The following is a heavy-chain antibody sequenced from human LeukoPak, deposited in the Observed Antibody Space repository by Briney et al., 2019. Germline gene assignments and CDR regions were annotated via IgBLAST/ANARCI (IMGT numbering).Heavy chain of an antibody. V-gene: IGHV3-23*01. J-gene: IGHJ4*02. Sequence: GGSLRLSCAASGFTFSNSAMSWVRQAPGKGLEWVSTLSGSGITTYYADSVKGRFTISRDNSKNTLYLQMNSLRAEDTALYYCAKESSSWYVPRLYYFDYWGQGTLVTVSS. CDR1: GFTFSNSA. CDR2: LSGSGITT. D-gene: IGHD6-13*01. CDR3: AKESSSWYVPRLYYFDY.